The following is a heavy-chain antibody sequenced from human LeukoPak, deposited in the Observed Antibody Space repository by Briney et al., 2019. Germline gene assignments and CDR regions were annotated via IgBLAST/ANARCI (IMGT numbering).Heavy chain of an antibody. CDR2: IYYSGST. V-gene: IGHV4-59*08. D-gene: IGHD1-26*01. CDR1: GGSISSYY. J-gene: IGHJ4*02. CDR3: ARHQAKAIVGEAGFAY. Sequence: SETLSLTCTVSGGSISSYYWSWIRQPPGKGLEWIGYIYYSGSTNYNPSLKRRVTISVDTSKKQFSLKLSSVTAADTAVYYCARHQAKAIVGEAGFAYWGQGSLVTVSS.